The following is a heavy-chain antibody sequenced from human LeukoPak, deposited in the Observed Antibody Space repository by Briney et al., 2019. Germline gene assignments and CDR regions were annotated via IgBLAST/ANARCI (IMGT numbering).Heavy chain of an antibody. Sequence: PSETLSLTCAVYGGSFSGYYWSWIRQPPGKGLEWIGEINHSGSTNYNPSLKSRVTISVDTSKNQFSLKLSSVTAADTAVYYCARVRHETDYYDSSGYYNYFDYWGQGTLVTVSS. J-gene: IGHJ4*02. CDR2: INHSGST. D-gene: IGHD3-22*01. CDR1: GGSFSGYY. CDR3: ARVRHETDYYDSSGYYNYFDY. V-gene: IGHV4-34*01.